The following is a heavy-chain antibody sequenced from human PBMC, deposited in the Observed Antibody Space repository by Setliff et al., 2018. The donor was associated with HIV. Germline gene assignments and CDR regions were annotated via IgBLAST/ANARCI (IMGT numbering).Heavy chain of an antibody. V-gene: IGHV3-7*03. D-gene: IGHD2-8*01. CDR3: AKWRGQQSEFDS. CDR1: GLMFSNYW. Sequence: PGGSLRLSCAASGLMFSNYWMAWVRQAPGKGLEWVANINQDGGQRYYVDSVKGRFTVSRDNAQNTLYLQMNSLRVEDTAMYYCAKWRGQQSEFDSWGQGTLVTVSS. CDR2: INQDGGQR. J-gene: IGHJ5*01.